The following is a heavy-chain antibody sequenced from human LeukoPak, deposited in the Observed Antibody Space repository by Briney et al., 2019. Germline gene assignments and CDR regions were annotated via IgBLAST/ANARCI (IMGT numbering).Heavy chain of an antibody. J-gene: IGHJ6*03. Sequence: SETLSLXCTVSGGSISSGSYYWNWIRQPAGKGLEWIGRIYTSGSTNYNPSLKSRVTISVDTSKNQFSLKLSSVTAADTAVYYCARVLSSYYYYYMDVWGKGTTVTVSS. D-gene: IGHD6-19*01. CDR1: GGSISSGSYY. CDR3: ARVLSSYYYYYMDV. V-gene: IGHV4-61*02. CDR2: IYTSGST.